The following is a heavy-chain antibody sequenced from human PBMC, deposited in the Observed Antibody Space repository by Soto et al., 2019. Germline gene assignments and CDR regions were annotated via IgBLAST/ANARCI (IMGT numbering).Heavy chain of an antibody. D-gene: IGHD6-25*01. J-gene: IGHJ5*02. Sequence: PGGSLRLSCSASGFAFSSFAMHWVRQASGKGLEYVSAISSNGGSTYYANSVKGRFTISRDNSKNTLYLQMNSLRVEDTAVYYCTRDMWTYSGAWESNHWGQGILVTVSS. CDR3: TRDMWTYSGAWESNH. V-gene: IGHV3-64*01. CDR2: ISSNGGST. CDR1: GFAFSSFA.